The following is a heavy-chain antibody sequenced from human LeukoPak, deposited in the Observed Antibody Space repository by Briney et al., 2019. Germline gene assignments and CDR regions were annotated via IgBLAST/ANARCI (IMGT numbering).Heavy chain of an antibody. CDR2: INHSGST. V-gene: IGHV4-34*01. J-gene: IGHJ4*02. D-gene: IGHD3-22*01. Sequence: PSETLSLTCAVYGGSFSGYYWSWIRQPPEKGLEWIGEINHSGSTNYNPSLKSRVTISVDTSKNQFSLKLSSVTAADTAVYYCARGWGTYYYDSSGYYHDYWGQGTLVTVSS. CDR3: ARGWGTYYYDSSGYYHDY. CDR1: GGSFSGYY.